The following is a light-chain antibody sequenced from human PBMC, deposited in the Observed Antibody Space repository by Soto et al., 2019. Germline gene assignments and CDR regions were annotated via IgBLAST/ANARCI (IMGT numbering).Light chain of an antibody. J-gene: IGKJ2*01. Sequence: EIVLTQSPGTLSLSPGERATLSCSASQSVSSSYLAWYQQKPGQAPRLLIYGASNRATGIPDRFSGSGSGTDFTLTISRLEPEDFALYYCQQYGSSPYTFGQGTKLEIK. CDR2: GAS. CDR1: QSVSSSY. CDR3: QQYGSSPYT. V-gene: IGKV3-20*01.